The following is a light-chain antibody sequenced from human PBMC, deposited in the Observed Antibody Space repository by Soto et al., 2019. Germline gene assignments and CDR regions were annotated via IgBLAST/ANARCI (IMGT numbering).Light chain of an antibody. CDR1: SSDVGSYNL. J-gene: IGLJ2*01. CDR3: CSYAGSSTYVV. CDR2: EGS. Sequence: QSALTQPASVSGSPGQSITISCTGTSSDVGSYNLVSWYQQHPGKAPKLMIYEGSNRPSGVSNRFSGSKSGNTASLTISGLQPEDEADYYCCSYAGSSTYVVFGGGTKLTVL. V-gene: IGLV2-23*01.